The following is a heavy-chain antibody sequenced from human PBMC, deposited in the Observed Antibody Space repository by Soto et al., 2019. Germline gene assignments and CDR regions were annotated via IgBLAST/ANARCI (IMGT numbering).Heavy chain of an antibody. V-gene: IGHV3-33*01. CDR3: ARGLVGAGRGIDYYYYYYGMDV. CDR1: GFTFSSYG. Sequence: PGGSLRLSCAASGFTFSSYGMHWVRQAPGKGLEWVAVIWYDGSNKYYADSVKGRFTISRDNSKNTLYLQMNSLRAEDTAVYYCARGLVGAGRGIDYYYYYYGMDVWGQGTPVTVSS. D-gene: IGHD3-9*01. J-gene: IGHJ6*02. CDR2: IWYDGSNK.